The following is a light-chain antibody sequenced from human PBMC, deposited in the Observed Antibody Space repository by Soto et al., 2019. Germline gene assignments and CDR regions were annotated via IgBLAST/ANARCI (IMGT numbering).Light chain of an antibody. Sequence: DIQLTQFPSTLSPSVGDRVTITCRASQSISNWLACYQQKPGKAPKLVIYKASSLKSGVPSRFSGSGSGTEFTLTISTLQPNDFATYYCQQYNSYPHTFGQGTKPEIK. CDR1: QSISNW. CDR2: KAS. J-gene: IGKJ2*01. CDR3: QQYNSYPHT. V-gene: IGKV1-5*03.